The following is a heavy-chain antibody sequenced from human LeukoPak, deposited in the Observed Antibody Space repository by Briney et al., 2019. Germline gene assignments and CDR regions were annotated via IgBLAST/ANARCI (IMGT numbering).Heavy chain of an antibody. CDR3: ARDLIYDSSGQTLGGAFDI. J-gene: IGHJ3*02. Sequence: SETLSLTCTVSGGSISSYYWSWIRQPPGKGLEWIGYIYYSGSTNYNPSLKSRVTISVETSKNQFSLKLSSVTAADTAVYYCARDLIYDSSGQTLGGAFDIWGQGTMVTVSS. V-gene: IGHV4-59*01. D-gene: IGHD3-22*01. CDR1: GGSISSYY. CDR2: IYYSGST.